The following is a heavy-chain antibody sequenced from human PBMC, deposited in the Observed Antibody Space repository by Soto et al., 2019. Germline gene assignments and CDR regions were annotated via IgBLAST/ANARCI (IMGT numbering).Heavy chain of an antibody. V-gene: IGHV3-7*01. D-gene: IGHD6-13*01. J-gene: IGHJ4*02. CDR1: GFTFSSYW. Sequence: GGSLRLSCAASGFTFSSYWMSWVRQAPGKGLEWVANIKQDGSEKYYVDSVKGRLTISRDNAKNSLYLQMNSLRAEDTAVYYCARDLYWQQQLTTLSIFDYWGQGTLVTVSS. CDR3: ARDLYWQQQLTTLSIFDY. CDR2: IKQDGSEK.